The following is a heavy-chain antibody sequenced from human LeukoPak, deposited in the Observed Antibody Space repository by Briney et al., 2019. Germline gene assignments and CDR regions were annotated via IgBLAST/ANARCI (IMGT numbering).Heavy chain of an antibody. V-gene: IGHV1-69*01. D-gene: IGHD4-23*01. CDR2: IIPIFGTA. CDR3: ARVKVGDYGGKEVFDY. CDR1: GGTFSSYA. J-gene: IGHJ4*02. Sequence: SVKVSCKASGGTFSSYAISWVRQAPGQGLEWMGGIIPIFGTANYAQKFQGRVTITADESTSTAYMELSSLRSEGTAVYYCARVKVGDYGGKEVFDYWGQGTLVTVSS.